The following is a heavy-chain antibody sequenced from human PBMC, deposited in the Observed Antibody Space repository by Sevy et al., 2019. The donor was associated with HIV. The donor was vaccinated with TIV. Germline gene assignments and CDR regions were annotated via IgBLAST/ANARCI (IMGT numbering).Heavy chain of an antibody. D-gene: IGHD5-18*01. V-gene: IGHV3-74*01. Sequence: GGSLRLSCAASGFTFDSYWLHWVRQDPWKGLEWVSCVDIDGSRTEYADSVKGRFTISRDNAKNMLYLEMNSLRVEDTAEYYCARGTALGWFDPWDQGTQVTVSS. CDR1: GFTFDSYW. CDR3: ARGTALGWFDP. J-gene: IGHJ5*02. CDR2: VDIDGSRT.